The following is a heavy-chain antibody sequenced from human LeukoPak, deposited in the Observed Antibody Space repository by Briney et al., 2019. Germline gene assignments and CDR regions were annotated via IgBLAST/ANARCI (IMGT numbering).Heavy chain of an antibody. D-gene: IGHD4-17*01. CDR2: IYYSGST. V-gene: IGHV4-30-4*01. CDR3: ARDAGEVYGDYAPAGYGMDV. J-gene: IGHJ6*02. CDR1: GGSISSGDYY. Sequence: SETLSLTCTVSGGSISSGDYYWSWIRQPPGKGLEWIGYIYYSGSTYYNPSLKSRVTISVDTSKNQFSLKLSSVTAADTAVYYCARDAGEVYGDYAPAGYGMDVWGQGTTVTVSS.